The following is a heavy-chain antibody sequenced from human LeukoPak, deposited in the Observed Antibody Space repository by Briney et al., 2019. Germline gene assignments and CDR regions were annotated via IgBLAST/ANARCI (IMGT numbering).Heavy chain of an antibody. CDR3: ARTAGYSSSLDAFDI. D-gene: IGHD6-13*01. J-gene: IGHJ3*02. Sequence: SETLSLTCTVSGGSISSYYWSWIRQPPGKGLEWIGYIYYSGSTNYNPSLKSRVTISVDTSKNQFSLKLSSVTAADTAVYYCARTAGYSSSLDAFDIWGQGQWSPSLQ. CDR2: IYYSGST. V-gene: IGHV4-59*01. CDR1: GGSISSYY.